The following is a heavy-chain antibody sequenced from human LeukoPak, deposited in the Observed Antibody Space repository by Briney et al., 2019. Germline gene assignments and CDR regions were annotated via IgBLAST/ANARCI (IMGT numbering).Heavy chain of an antibody. CDR1: GFTFSSYW. D-gene: IGHD3-3*01. CDR3: ARDTIPYDFWSGYSY. V-gene: IGHV3-7*01. Sequence: GGSLRLSCAASGFTFSSYWMSWVRQAPGKGLEWVANIKQDGSEKYYVGSVKGRFTISRDNAKNSLYLQMNSLRAEDTAVYYCARDTIPYDFWSGYSYWGQGTLVTVSS. CDR2: IKQDGSEK. J-gene: IGHJ4*02.